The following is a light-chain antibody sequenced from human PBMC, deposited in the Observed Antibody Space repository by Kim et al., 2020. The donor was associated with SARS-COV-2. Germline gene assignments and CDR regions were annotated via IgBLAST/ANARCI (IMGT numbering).Light chain of an antibody. Sequence: QSALTQPRSVSGSPGQSVTISCTGSSSNVGGYNYVSWYQRHPGKAPRLMIYDVDKRPSGVPDRFSGSKSGNTASLTISGLQAEDEADYYCCSYAGNYVIFGGGTQLTV. V-gene: IGLV2-11*01. CDR1: SSNVGGYNY. CDR3: CSYAGNYVI. J-gene: IGLJ2*01. CDR2: DVD.